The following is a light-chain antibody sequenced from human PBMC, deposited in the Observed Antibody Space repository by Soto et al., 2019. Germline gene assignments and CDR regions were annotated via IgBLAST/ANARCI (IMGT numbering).Light chain of an antibody. CDR1: QSVSSSY. CDR2: GAS. V-gene: IGKV3-20*01. Sequence: ESVVTQSPGTLSLSTGERAALSCRASQSVSSSYLAWYQQKPGQAPRLLIYGASNRATGIPDRFTGSGSGTEFTLTINSLQSEDFAVYYCQQYDNWTMYTFGQGTKVDIK. CDR3: QQYDNWTMYT. J-gene: IGKJ2*01.